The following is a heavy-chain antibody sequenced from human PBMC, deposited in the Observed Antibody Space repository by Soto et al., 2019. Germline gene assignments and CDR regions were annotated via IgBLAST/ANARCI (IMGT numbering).Heavy chain of an antibody. Sequence: AGGSLRHCYTGSGVQFANFLMSWFRQAPGKGLEWVGFIRSQPYGGTTQYAASVRGRFTISRDDSKGIAYLQMNSLKSEDSGVYYCIGSFPFWGQGTLVTVSS. CDR3: IGSFPF. V-gene: IGHV3-49*03. D-gene: IGHD3-10*01. CDR2: IRSQPYGGTT. J-gene: IGHJ1*01. CDR1: GVQFANFL.